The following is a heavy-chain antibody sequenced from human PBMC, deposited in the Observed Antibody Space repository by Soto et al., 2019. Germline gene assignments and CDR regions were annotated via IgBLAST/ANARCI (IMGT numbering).Heavy chain of an antibody. CDR2: ISPHNGNT. V-gene: IGHV1-18*01. J-gene: IGHJ4*02. CDR3: ARDTGNSFDY. CDR1: GYTFNTYV. Sequence: HVQLVQSGGELKKPGASVKVSCNTSGYTFNTYVITWVRQAPGQGLEWMGWISPHNGNTNYAEKFQGRVTMTADTLMTTAYMELRNLRIDDTAVYYCARDTGNSFDYWGQGTPVTVSS.